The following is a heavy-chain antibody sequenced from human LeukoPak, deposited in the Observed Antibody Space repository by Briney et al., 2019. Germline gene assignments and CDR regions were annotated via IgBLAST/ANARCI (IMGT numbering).Heavy chain of an antibody. CDR2: IKNENNEGTT. D-gene: IGHD3-10*01. CDR3: TTGAGVLLWFGESISDS. V-gene: IGHV3-15*01. J-gene: IGHJ4*02. Sequence: GGSLRLSCAASGFTFKNAWMSWVRQAPGKGLEWIGRIKNENNEGTTDYAASVRGRFIISRDDSKDTLYLRMDSLRTEDTAIYYCTTGAGVLLWFGESISDSWGQGTLVTVSS. CDR1: GFTFKNAW.